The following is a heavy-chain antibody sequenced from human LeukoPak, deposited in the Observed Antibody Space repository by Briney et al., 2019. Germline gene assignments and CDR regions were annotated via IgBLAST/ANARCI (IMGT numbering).Heavy chain of an antibody. V-gene: IGHV3-7*01. CDR1: GFTFSDYW. J-gene: IGHJ5*02. CDR3: ARTSLGWLDP. D-gene: IGHD7-27*01. CDR2: IDQDGRDK. Sequence: PGGSLRLSCAASGFTFSDYWMSWVRQAPGKGLEWVATIDQDGRDKFSVDSVKGRFTISRDNARNSMYLQMKSLRVEDTAVYYCARTSLGWLDPWGQGALVTASS.